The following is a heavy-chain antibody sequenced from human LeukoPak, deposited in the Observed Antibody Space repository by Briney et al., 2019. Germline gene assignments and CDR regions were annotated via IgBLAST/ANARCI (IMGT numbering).Heavy chain of an antibody. D-gene: IGHD1-14*01. CDR2: IDPSDSYT. Sequence: GESLKISVKGSGYSDTRGWIGGVGQRPVKGLEWIGRIDPSDSYTNYSPSFQGHVTISADKSISTAYLQWSSLKASDTAMYYCARHTRMPNGGMDVWGKATTVTVSS. J-gene: IGHJ6*04. CDR3: ARHTRMPNGGMDV. V-gene: IGHV5-10-1*01. CDR1: GYSDTRGW.